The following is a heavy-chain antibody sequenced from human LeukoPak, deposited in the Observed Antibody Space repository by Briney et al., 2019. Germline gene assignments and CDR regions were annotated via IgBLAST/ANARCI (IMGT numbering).Heavy chain of an antibody. Sequence: GASVKFSCKVSGYSLTDLFVHWVRQAPGKGLEWMGGVDPEDGKTIYAQMFQGRVTMTEDTSIHTAYMELRSLRSEDTAIYYCSSDRSGSYDGLDVWGQGTTVIVSS. J-gene: IGHJ6*02. V-gene: IGHV1-24*01. D-gene: IGHD1-26*01. CDR3: SSDRSGSYDGLDV. CDR1: GYSLTDLF. CDR2: VDPEDGKT.